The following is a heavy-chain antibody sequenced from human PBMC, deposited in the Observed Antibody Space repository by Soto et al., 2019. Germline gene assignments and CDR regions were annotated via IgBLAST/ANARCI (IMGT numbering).Heavy chain of an antibody. J-gene: IGHJ6*02. CDR1: GFTFSSYG. Sequence: QVQLVESGGGVVQPGRSLRLSCAASGFTFSSYGMHWVRQAPGKGLEWVAVISYDGSNKYYADSVKGRFTISRDNSKNTLYLQMNSLRAEDTAVYYCAKLHYCTNGVCPRAYYYGMDVWGQGTTVTVSS. CDR3: AKLHYCTNGVCPRAYYYGMDV. V-gene: IGHV3-30*18. CDR2: ISYDGSNK. D-gene: IGHD2-8*01.